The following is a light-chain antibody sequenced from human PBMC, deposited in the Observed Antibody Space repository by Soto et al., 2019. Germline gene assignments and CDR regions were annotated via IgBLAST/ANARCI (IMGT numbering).Light chain of an antibody. CDR2: DTR. Sequence: QAVVTQEPSLTVSPGGTVTLTCGSSTGAVTSGHYPYWFQQKPGQAPRTLIYDTRNKHSWTPARFSGSLLGGKAALTLSGAQPEDEAEYYCLLSYSGARPYVVFGGGTKVTVL. J-gene: IGLJ2*01. CDR1: TGAVTSGHY. CDR3: LLSYSGARPYVV. V-gene: IGLV7-46*01.